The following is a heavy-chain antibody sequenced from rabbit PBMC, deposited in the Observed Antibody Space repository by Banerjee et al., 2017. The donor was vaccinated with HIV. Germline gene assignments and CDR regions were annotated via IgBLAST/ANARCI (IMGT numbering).Heavy chain of an antibody. CDR1: GFDLSSYYY. CDR3: ARGDDGSFNL. D-gene: IGHD4-2*01. CDR2: IYAGSSGST. Sequence: QSLEESGGGLVQPEGSLTLTCKASGFDLSSYYYMCWVRQAPGKGLEWIACIYAGSSGSTYTATWAKGRFTISKTSSTTVTLQMTSLTAADTATYFCARGDDGSFNLWGQGTLVTVS. V-gene: IGHV1S40*01. J-gene: IGHJ4*01.